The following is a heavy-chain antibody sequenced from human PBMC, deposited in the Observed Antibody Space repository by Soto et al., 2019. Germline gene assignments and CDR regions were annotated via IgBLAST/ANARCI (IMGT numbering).Heavy chain of an antibody. Sequence: EVHLVESGGGLVQPGRSLRLSCAASGFTFDDYAMHWVRQVPGKGLEWVSGISWNSGNIGYADSVKGRFTISRDNAKNSLHLQMNSLGVEDTALYFCAKDTYRSSPYYMDVWVNGTTVTVSS. CDR2: ISWNSGNI. CDR3: AKDTYRSSPYYMDV. J-gene: IGHJ6*03. CDR1: GFTFDDYA. D-gene: IGHD6-19*01. V-gene: IGHV3-9*01.